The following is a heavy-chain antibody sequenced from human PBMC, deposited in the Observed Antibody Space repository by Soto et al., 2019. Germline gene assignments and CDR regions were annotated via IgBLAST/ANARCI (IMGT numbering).Heavy chain of an antibody. CDR3: ARDWGANGGEYYYYGMDV. CDR2: IYYSGST. D-gene: IGHD2-8*01. Sequence: SETLSLTCTVSGGSISSYYWSWIRQPPGKGLEWIGYIYYSGSTNYNPSLKSRVTISVDTSKTQFSLKLSSVPAADTAVYYCARDWGANGGEYYYYGMDVWGQGTTVTVSS. J-gene: IGHJ6*02. CDR1: GGSISSYY. V-gene: IGHV4-59*01.